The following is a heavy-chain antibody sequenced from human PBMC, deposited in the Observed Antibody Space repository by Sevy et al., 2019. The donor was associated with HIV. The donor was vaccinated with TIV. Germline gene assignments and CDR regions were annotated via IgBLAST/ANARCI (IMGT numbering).Heavy chain of an antibody. V-gene: IGHV1-18*01. CDR3: ARGYGAGSYYPDAFDI. CDR2: ISAYNGNT. D-gene: IGHD3-10*01. Sequence: ASVKVSCKASGYTFTSYGISWVRQAPGQGLEWMGWISAYNGNTNYAQKLQGRVTMTTDTSTSTAYMELRSLSSDDTAVYYCARGYGAGSYYPDAFDIWGQGTMVTVSS. CDR1: GYTFTSYG. J-gene: IGHJ3*02.